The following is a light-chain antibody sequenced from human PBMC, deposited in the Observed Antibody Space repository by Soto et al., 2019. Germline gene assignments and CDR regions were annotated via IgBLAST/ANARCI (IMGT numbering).Light chain of an antibody. CDR2: EVS. V-gene: IGLV2-8*01. J-gene: IGLJ3*02. CDR1: SSDVGGYNY. Sequence: QSVLTQPPSASGSRGQSVTISCTGTSSDVGGYNYVSWYQQHPGKAPKLMIYEVSKRPSGVPDRFSGSKSGNTASLTVSGLQPEDEADYYCSSYAGSNNLGVFGGATKLTVL. CDR3: SSYAGSNNLGV.